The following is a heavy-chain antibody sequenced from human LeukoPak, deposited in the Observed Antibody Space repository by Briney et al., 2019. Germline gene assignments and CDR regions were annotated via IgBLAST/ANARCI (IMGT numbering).Heavy chain of an antibody. D-gene: IGHD6-13*01. Sequence: GGSLRLSCAASGFTFSSYAMSWVRQAPGKGLEWVSAISGSGGSTYYADSVKGRFTISRDNSKNTLYLQMNSLRAEDTAVYYCANHLLYSSCIDYWGQGTLVTVSS. V-gene: IGHV3-23*01. CDR3: ANHLLYSSCIDY. CDR1: GFTFSSYA. CDR2: ISGSGGST. J-gene: IGHJ4*02.